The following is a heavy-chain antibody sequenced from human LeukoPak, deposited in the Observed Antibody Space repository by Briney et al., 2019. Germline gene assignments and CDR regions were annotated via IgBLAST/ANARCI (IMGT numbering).Heavy chain of an antibody. Sequence: AGGSLRLSCAVSGFTFSSYGMHWLRQAPGKGLEWVAFIDYDGRNEFYGDSVKGRFTISRDNSKNTLYLQMNSLRGDDTAVYYCAEEGIDAFDVWGQGTMVTVSS. CDR3: AEEGIDAFDV. CDR1: GFTFSSYG. J-gene: IGHJ3*01. V-gene: IGHV3-30*02. CDR2: IDYDGRNE.